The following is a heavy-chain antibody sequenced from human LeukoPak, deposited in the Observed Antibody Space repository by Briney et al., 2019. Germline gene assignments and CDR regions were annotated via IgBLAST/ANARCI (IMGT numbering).Heavy chain of an antibody. V-gene: IGHV4-38-2*01. CDR3: ARKTTMIVYWRIDAFDI. J-gene: IGHJ3*02. CDR1: GYSISSGYY. Sequence: SVTLSLTCAVAGYSISSGYYWGWIRQPPGKGLEWLGSIYHSGSTYYNPSLKSRFTISADTSKNQFSLKLSSVTAADTAVYYCARKTTMIVYWRIDAFDIWGQGTMVTVSS. CDR2: IYHSGST. D-gene: IGHD3-22*01.